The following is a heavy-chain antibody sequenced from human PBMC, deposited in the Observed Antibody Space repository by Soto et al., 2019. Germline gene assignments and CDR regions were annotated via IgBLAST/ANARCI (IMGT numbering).Heavy chain of an antibody. CDR2: ISYSGST. V-gene: IGHV4-39*01. Sequence: QLQLQESGPGLVKPSETLSLTCTVSGGSISSSNYYWGWIRQPPGKGLEGIGSISYSGSTYYNPSLESRVTMSVDTYKNQSSLKLTSVSAADTAVYYGARRRYSIGWSPNWFDPWGQGTLVTVSS. CDR3: ARRRYSIGWSPNWFDP. J-gene: IGHJ5*02. D-gene: IGHD6-19*01. CDR1: GGSISSSNYY.